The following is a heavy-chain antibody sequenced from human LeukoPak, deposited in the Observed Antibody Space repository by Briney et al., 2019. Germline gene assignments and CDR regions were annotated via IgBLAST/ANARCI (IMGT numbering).Heavy chain of an antibody. Sequence: ASVKVSCKVSGYTFTSYDINWVRRATGQGLEWMGWMNPNSGNTGYAQKFQGRVTITRNTSINTAYMELSSLRSEDTAVYYCARTYYDFWSGYSLVYNWFDPWGQGTLLTVSS. V-gene: IGHV1-8*03. D-gene: IGHD3-3*01. J-gene: IGHJ5*02. CDR2: MNPNSGNT. CDR3: ARTYYDFWSGYSLVYNWFDP. CDR1: GYTFTSYD.